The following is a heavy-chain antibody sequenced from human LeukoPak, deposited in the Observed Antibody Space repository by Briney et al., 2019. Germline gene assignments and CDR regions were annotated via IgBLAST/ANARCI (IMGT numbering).Heavy chain of an antibody. CDR2: FDPEDGET. Sequence: GASVKVSCKVSGYTLTELSMHWVRQAPGKGLEWMGGFDPEDGETIYAQKFQGRVTMTEDTSTDTAYMELSSLRSEDTAVYYCATPGVETATIWAFDIWGQGTMVTVSS. CDR1: GYTLTELS. J-gene: IGHJ3*02. CDR3: ATPGVETATIWAFDI. V-gene: IGHV1-24*01. D-gene: IGHD5-24*01.